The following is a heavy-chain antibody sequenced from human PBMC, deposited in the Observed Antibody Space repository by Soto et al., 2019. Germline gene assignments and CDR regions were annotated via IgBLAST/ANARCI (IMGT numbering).Heavy chain of an antibody. CDR2: IYYSGST. Sequence: SETLSLTCTVSGGSISSYYWSWIRQPPGKGLEWIGYIYYSGSTNYNPSLKSRVTISVDTSKNQFSLKLSSVTAADTAVYYCARQDFWSGYAILEGWYMDVWGKGTTVTVSS. CDR1: GGSISSYY. J-gene: IGHJ6*03. CDR3: ARQDFWSGYAILEGWYMDV. D-gene: IGHD3-3*01. V-gene: IGHV4-59*08.